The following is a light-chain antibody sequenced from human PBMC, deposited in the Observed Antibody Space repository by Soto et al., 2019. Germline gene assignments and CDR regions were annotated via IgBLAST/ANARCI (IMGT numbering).Light chain of an antibody. Sequence: EIVLTQSPGTLSLSPGERATLSCRASQSVSSSHLAWYQQRPGQAPSLLIYSASNRATGIPDRFSGSGSGTEFTLTVISLQSEDFAVYYCQQYNNWPRTFGQGTKVDI. CDR1: QSVSSSH. CDR3: QQYNNWPRT. CDR2: SAS. V-gene: IGKV3D-15*01. J-gene: IGKJ1*01.